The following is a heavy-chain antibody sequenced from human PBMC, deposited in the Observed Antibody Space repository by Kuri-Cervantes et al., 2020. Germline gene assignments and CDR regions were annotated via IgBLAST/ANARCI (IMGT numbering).Heavy chain of an antibody. CDR1: GFTFSSYG. J-gene: IGHJ6*02. D-gene: IGHD1-7*01. V-gene: IGHV3-33*01. Sequence: GGSLRLSCAASGFTFSSYGMHWVRQAPGKGLEWVAVIWYDGSNKYYADSVKGRFAISRDNSKNTLYLQMNSLRAEDTAVYYCARASLENWNYGDYYYYYGMDVWGQGTTVTVSS. CDR3: ARASLENWNYGDYYYYYGMDV. CDR2: IWYDGSNK.